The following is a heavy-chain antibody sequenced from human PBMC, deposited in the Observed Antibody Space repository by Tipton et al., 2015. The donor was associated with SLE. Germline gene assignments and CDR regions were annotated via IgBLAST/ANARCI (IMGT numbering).Heavy chain of an antibody. CDR1: GYSFTRYW. D-gene: IGHD3-10*01. J-gene: IGHJ4*02. CDR2: IYPGDSDT. Sequence: QSGAEVKKPGESLKISCKGSGYSFTRYWIGWVRQMPGKGLEWMGIIYPGDSDTRYSPSFQGQVTISADKSISTAYLQWSSLKASDTAMYYCARHIYYGSGSYYFDYWGQGTLVTVSS. V-gene: IGHV5-51*01. CDR3: ARHIYYGSGSYYFDY.